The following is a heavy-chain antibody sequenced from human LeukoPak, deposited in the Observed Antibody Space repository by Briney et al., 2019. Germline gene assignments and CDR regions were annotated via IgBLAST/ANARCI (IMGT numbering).Heavy chain of an antibody. CDR3: ARGTYYYTSGTNFDY. CDR2: IYQSGST. Sequence: SETLSLTCGVSGGSISSNNWWSWVRQPPGKGLEWIREIYQSGSTNYNPSLKSRVTISIDKSKNQFSLKLSSVTAADTAVYYCARGTYYYTSGTNFDYWGQGTLVTISS. CDR1: GGSISSNNW. J-gene: IGHJ4*02. D-gene: IGHD3-10*01. V-gene: IGHV4-4*02.